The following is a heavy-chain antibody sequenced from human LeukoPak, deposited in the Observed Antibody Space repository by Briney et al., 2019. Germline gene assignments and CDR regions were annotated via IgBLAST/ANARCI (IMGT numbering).Heavy chain of an antibody. J-gene: IGHJ6*02. V-gene: IGHV4-59*01. CDR2: IYYSGST. CDR3: ARGGAHYYYGMDV. CDR1: SGSISSYY. Sequence: EPSETLSLTCTVSSGSISSYYWNWIRHPPGKGLEWIGCIYYSGSTNYNPSLKSRVTISVDTSKNQFSLKLNSVTAADTAVYYCARGGAHYYYGMDVWGQGTTVTVSS.